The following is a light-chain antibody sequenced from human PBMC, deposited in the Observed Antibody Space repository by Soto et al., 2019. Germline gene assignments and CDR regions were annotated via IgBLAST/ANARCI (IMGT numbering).Light chain of an antibody. CDR1: QSLSSS. J-gene: IGKJ5*01. Sequence: EIVMTQSPGTLSVSPGEGATLSCSASQSLSSSLAWYQQKPGQAPRLLIYGASTRATGIPARFSGSGSGTEFTLTISSLQSEDFAVYYCQQYKNWPPITFGQGTRLEIK. V-gene: IGKV3-15*01. CDR3: QQYKNWPPIT. CDR2: GAS.